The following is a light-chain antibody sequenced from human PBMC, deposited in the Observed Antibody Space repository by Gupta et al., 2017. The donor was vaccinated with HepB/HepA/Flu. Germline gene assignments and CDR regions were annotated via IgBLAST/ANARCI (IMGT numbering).Light chain of an antibody. CDR1: SSDVGSYNL. V-gene: IGLV2-23*02. Sequence: QSALTQPASVSGSPGQSITLSCTGTSSDVGSYNLVAWYQQHPGKAPKLMIYEVSKRPSGVSNRFSGSKSGNTASLTISGLQAEDEADYYCCSSAGSSTVVFGGGTKLTVL. CDR2: EVS. J-gene: IGLJ2*01. CDR3: CSSAGSSTVV.